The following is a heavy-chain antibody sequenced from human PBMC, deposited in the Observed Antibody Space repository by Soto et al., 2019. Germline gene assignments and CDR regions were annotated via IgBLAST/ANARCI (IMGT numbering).Heavy chain of an antibody. Sequence: QVQLVESGGGVVQPGRSLRLSCAASGFTFSSYGMHWVRQAPGKGLEWVAVISYDGSNKYYADSVKGRFTISRDNSKNTLYLQMNSLRAEDTAVYYCAKVKFRSLRGIPPLDYWGQGTLVTVSS. V-gene: IGHV3-30*18. CDR3: AKVKFRSLRGIPPLDY. D-gene: IGHD3-10*01. CDR1: GFTFSSYG. J-gene: IGHJ4*02. CDR2: ISYDGSNK.